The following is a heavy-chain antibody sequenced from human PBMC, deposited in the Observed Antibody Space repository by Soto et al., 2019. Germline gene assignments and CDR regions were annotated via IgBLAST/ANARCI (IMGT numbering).Heavy chain of an antibody. CDR1: GFSFSGSC. V-gene: IGHV3-7*03. J-gene: IGHJ4*02. Sequence: GGSLRLSCAASGFSFSGSCMSWVRQAPGKGLEWVSNISGGGNGTYYVDSVRGRFTVSRDNADNTLYLQMNNLRAEDTAVYYCVRDRDETTNNGLVITRGYIDIWGRGTQVTVSS. CDR2: ISGGGNGT. CDR3: VRDRDETTNNGLVITRGYIDI. D-gene: IGHD3-9*01.